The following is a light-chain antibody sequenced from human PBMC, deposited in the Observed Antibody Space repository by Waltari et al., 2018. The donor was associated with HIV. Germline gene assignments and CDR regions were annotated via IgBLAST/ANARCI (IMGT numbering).Light chain of an antibody. J-gene: IGLJ2*01. CDR3: SSYGGSSIWL. V-gene: IGLV2-23*01. CDR1: SSDVGNYNL. CDR2: EAI. Sequence: QSALTQPASVSGSPGQLITISCTGTSSDVGNYNLVSWYQQHPGKAPKLIIYEAIKRPSGVSDRISGSKSASTASLTISGLQADDEADYFCSSYGGSSIWLFGGGTKLTVL.